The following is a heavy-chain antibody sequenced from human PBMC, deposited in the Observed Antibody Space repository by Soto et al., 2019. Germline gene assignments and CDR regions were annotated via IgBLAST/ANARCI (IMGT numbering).Heavy chain of an antibody. CDR1: GFTFRSFT. V-gene: IGHV3-21*01. CDR3: TRDASRDSSARGWFDP. CDR2: ISSNSAYI. Sequence: LRLSCAASGFTFRSFTMNWVRQAPGKGLEWVSTISSNSAYIYYTDALRGRFTISRDNAKNSLHLQMNSLGAEDTAVYYCTRDASRDSSARGWFDPWGPGTLVTVSS. D-gene: IGHD6-13*01. J-gene: IGHJ5*02.